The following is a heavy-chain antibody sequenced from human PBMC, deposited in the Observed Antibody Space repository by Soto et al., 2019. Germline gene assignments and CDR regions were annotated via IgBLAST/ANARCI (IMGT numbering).Heavy chain of an antibody. D-gene: IGHD6-6*01. CDR3: ARDQWSSSSVVWFDP. CDR2: IWYDGSNK. Sequence: GGSLRLSCAASGFTFSSYGMHWVRQAPGKGLEWVAVIWYDGSNKYYADSVKGRFTISRDNSKNTLYLQMNSLRAEDTAVYYCARDQWSSSSVVWFDPWGQGTLVTVSS. J-gene: IGHJ5*02. CDR1: GFTFSSYG. V-gene: IGHV3-33*01.